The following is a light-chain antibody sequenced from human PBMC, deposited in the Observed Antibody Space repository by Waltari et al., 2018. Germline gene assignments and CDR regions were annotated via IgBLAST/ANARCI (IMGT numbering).Light chain of an antibody. CDR2: AAS. CDR3: QQLNSYQWT. CDR1: QGITNY. V-gene: IGKV1-9*01. J-gene: IGKJ1*01. Sequence: IQLTHSPSSLPSSLVTKVTITCRPIQGITNYLAWYKQKPGKAPKLLIYAASTLQSGVPSRFSGSGSGTDFTLTISSLQPEDFATYYCQQLNSYQWTFGQGTKVEIK.